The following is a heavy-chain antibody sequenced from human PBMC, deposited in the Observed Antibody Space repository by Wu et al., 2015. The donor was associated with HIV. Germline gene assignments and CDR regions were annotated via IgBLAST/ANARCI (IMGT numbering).Heavy chain of an antibody. CDR2: IIPLLNTT. Sequence: QVQLVQSGAEVKKPGSSVRVSCTASGGTFTSYAVSWVRQAPGQGLEWMGGIIPLLNTTIYAQKFQGRVTITTDESTNTAYMELSSLRSEDTAVYYCARRAADFTSNWFDPWGQGTLVTVSS. CDR3: ARRAADFTSNWFDP. V-gene: IGHV1-69*05. D-gene: IGHD3/OR15-3a*01. CDR1: GGTFTSYA. J-gene: IGHJ5*02.